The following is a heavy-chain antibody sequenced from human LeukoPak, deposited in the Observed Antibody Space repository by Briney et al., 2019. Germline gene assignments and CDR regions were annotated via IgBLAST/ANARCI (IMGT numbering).Heavy chain of an antibody. V-gene: IGHV3-74*01. J-gene: IGHJ6*02. CDR1: GFTFSNYW. Sequence: PGGSLRLSCAASGFTFSNYWMHWVRQAPGKGLVWVSHIETDGTSTTYADSAKGRFTISRDNAKNTLYLQMNSLRAEDTAVYYCARDMGAAAGTPMDVWGQGTTVTVSS. CDR3: ARDMGAAAGTPMDV. D-gene: IGHD6-13*01. CDR2: IETDGTST.